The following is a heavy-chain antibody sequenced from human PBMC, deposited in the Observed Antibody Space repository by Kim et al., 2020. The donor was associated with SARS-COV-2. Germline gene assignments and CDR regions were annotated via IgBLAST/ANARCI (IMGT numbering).Heavy chain of an antibody. CDR2: ISSSSSYI. CDR1: GFTFSSYS. D-gene: IGHD3-9*01. V-gene: IGHV3-21*01. Sequence: GGSLRLSCAASGFTFSSYSMNWVRQAPGKGLEWVSSISSSSSYIYYADSVKGRFTISRDNAKNSLYLQMNSLRAEDTAVYYCARDLYYDILTGYYSPLDEWGQGTLVTVSS. CDR3: ARDLYYDILTGYYSPLDE. J-gene: IGHJ4*02.